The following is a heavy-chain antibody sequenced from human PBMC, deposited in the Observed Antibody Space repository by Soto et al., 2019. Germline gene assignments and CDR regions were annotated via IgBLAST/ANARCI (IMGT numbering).Heavy chain of an antibody. D-gene: IGHD6-13*01. CDR3: ATGRAAVGTFAY. J-gene: IGHJ4*02. CDR2: IHYSGST. V-gene: IGHV4-59*12. CDR1: WGSISNFC. Sequence: SEPMCVSKTVAWGSISNFCGSWIRQPPGKGLEWIWYIHYSGSTNYNPSLKSRVTISVDNSKNQFSLKLSSVTAADTAVYYCATGRAAVGTFAYWGQGTLDTVSP.